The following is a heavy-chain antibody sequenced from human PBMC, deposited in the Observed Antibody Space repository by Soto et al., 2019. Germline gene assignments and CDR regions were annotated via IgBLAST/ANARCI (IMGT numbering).Heavy chain of an antibody. CDR2: ISAYNGNT. Sequence: ASVKASCKASGYTFTSYGISSVRQAPGQRLEWMGWISAYNGNTNYAQKLQGRVTMTTDTSTNTAYMELRSLRSDDTAVYYCARDRVADLGFGELSGQEIDDWGQGAQDTVSS. CDR3: ARDRVADLGFGELSGQEIDD. D-gene: IGHD3-10*01. CDR1: GYTFTSYG. J-gene: IGHJ4*02. V-gene: IGHV1-18*01.